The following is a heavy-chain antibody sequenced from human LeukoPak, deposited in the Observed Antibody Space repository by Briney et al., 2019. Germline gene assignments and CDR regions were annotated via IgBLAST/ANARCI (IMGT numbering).Heavy chain of an antibody. Sequence: PGGSLRLSCAASGITLSDYWMFWVRQSPGKGLVHVSRIESDGTRTTYADSVKGRFTISRDNSKNTLYLQMNSLRAEDTAVYYCARGYQLLPPWGQGTLVTVS. V-gene: IGHV3-74*03. CDR2: IESDGTRT. CDR1: GITLSDYW. CDR3: ARGYQLLPP. D-gene: IGHD2-2*01. J-gene: IGHJ4*02.